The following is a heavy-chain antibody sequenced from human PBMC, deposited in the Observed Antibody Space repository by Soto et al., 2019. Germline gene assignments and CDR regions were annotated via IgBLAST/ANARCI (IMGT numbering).Heavy chain of an antibody. CDR3: ARDGGGVNWLDP. CDR1: AYTFRYY. CDR2: INPNSGVT. J-gene: IGHJ5*02. D-gene: IGHD3-16*01. Sequence: QVQLVQSGAEVRKPGASVKVSCKASAYTFRYYMHWVQQAPGQGLEWIGWINPNSGVTKYAQKFQGRVTMTRDTSITTAYLELSRLNSDDTAVYYCARDGGGVNWLDPWGQGTLVTVSS. V-gene: IGHV1-2*02.